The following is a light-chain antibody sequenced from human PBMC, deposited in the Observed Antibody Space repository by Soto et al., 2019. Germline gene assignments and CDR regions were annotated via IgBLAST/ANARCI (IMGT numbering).Light chain of an antibody. J-gene: IGKJ5*01. CDR3: QQRNNWPIT. CDR2: DAS. CDR1: QSVSSY. Sequence: EIVLTHSPATLSLSPGEIATLSCRASQSVSSYLAWYQQKPGQAPRLLIDDASNRATGIPVRFSFSGSGTDFTLTISSLEPEDFALYYCQQRNNWPITFGQGTRLEIK. V-gene: IGKV3-11*01.